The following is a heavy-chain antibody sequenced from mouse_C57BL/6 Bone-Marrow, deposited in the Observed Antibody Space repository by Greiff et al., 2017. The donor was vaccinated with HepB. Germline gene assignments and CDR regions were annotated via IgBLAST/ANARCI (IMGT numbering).Heavy chain of an antibody. CDR2: ISTYYGDA. J-gene: IGHJ3*01. CDR3: ARGGAY. Sequence: VQLQQSGPELVRPGVSVKISCKGSGYTFTDYAMHWVKQSHAKSLEWIGVISTYYGDASYNQKFKGKATLTADKSSSTAYMELRSLTSEDSAVYFCARGGAYWGQGTLVTVSA. V-gene: IGHV1-67*01. CDR1: GYTFTDYA.